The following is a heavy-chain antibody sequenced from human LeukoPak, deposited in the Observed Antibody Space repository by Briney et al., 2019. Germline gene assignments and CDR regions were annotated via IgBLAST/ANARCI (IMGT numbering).Heavy chain of an antibody. CDR2: ISRNSGSI. D-gene: IGHD1-26*01. J-gene: IGHJ3*02. V-gene: IGHV3-9*01. Sequence: GRSLRLSCAASGFTFDNYGMHWVRQAPGKGLEWVSGISRNSGSIGYADSVKGRSTISRDNAKNTLYLQVNSLRADDTALYYCAKEGAHGSGFDRRGQGTMVTVSS. CDR3: AKEGAHGSGFDR. CDR1: GFTFDNYG.